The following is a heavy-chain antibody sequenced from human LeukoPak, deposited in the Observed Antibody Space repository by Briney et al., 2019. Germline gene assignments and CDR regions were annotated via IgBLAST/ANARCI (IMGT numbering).Heavy chain of an antibody. CDR1: GGSITT. CDR2: SIPLGA. Sequence: SEALSLTCSVSGGSITTGAGSGSPPGRDWSGLGVSIPLGALKSRVTISVDTSKNQFFLKLSSVTAADTAVYYCARNSRASPTNWFDPWGQGTLVTVSS. CDR3: ARNSRASPTNWFDP. V-gene: IGHV4-4*07. D-gene: IGHD2/OR15-2a*01. J-gene: IGHJ5*02.